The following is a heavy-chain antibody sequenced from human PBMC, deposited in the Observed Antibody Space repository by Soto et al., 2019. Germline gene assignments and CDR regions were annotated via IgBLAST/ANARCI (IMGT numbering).Heavy chain of an antibody. CDR3: AKGGLRSDAFDI. Sequence: GGSLRLSCAASGFTFSSYAMSWVRQAPGKGLEWVSAISGGGGSTYYADSVKGRFTISRDNSKNTLYLQMNSLRAEDTAVYYCAKGGLRSDAFDIWGQGTMVTVSS. V-gene: IGHV3-23*01. J-gene: IGHJ3*02. CDR2: ISGGGGST. CDR1: GFTFSSYA. D-gene: IGHD5-12*01.